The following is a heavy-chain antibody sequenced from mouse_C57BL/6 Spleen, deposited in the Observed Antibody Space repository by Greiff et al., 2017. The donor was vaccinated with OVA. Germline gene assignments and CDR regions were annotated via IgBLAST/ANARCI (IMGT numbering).Heavy chain of an antibody. J-gene: IGHJ4*01. Sequence: EVMLVESGGGLVKPGGSLKLSCAASGFTFSDYGMHWVRQAPEKGLEWVAYISSGSSTIYYADTVKGRFTISRDNAKNTLFLQMTSLRSEDTAMYYCARKLEGYAMDYWGQGTSVTVSS. V-gene: IGHV5-17*01. CDR3: ARKLEGYAMDY. CDR1: GFTFSDYG. CDR2: ISSGSSTI.